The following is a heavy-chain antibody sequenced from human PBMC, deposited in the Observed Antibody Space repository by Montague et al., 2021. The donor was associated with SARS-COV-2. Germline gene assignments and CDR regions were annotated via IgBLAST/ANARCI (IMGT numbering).Heavy chain of an antibody. V-gene: IGHV3-23*01. D-gene: IGHD3-22*01. CDR3: AKGGECITMIVVVITLADFDY. CDR1: GFTFSSYA. Sequence: SLRLSCAASGFTFSSYAMSWFRPAPGKGLEWVSAISGSGGSTYYADSVKGRFTISRDNSKNTLYLQMNSLRAEDTAVYYCAKGGECITMIVVVITLADFDYWGQGTLVTVSS. CDR2: ISGSGGST. J-gene: IGHJ4*02.